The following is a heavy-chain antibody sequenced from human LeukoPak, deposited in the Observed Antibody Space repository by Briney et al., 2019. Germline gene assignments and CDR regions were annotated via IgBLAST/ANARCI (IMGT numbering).Heavy chain of an antibody. CDR3: SRHFAGTGYYFDF. D-gene: IGHD1-14*01. Sequence: SETLSLTCSVSGGSISSYYSSWIRQPPGKGLVWMGYIYYSGRTNYNPYLTSRGTLSVGTSKHQSPLNVGSATAAGTAVLYLSRHFAGTGYYFDFWGQGTLVTVSS. CDR2: IYYSGRT. J-gene: IGHJ4*02. CDR1: GGSISSYY. V-gene: IGHV4-59*08.